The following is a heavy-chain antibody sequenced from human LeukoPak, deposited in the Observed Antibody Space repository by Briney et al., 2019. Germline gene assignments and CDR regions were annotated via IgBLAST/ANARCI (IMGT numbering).Heavy chain of an antibody. J-gene: IGHJ4*02. CDR2: ISYDGSNK. CDR1: GISFRSYG. D-gene: IGHD6-19*01. Sequence: PGGSLRLSCAASGISFRSYGMHWVRQAPGKGLEWVAVISYDGSNKYYADSVKGRFTISRDNSKNTLYLQMNSLRAEDTAVYYCAKLAGAVAGFDYWGQGTLVTVSS. V-gene: IGHV3-30*18. CDR3: AKLAGAVAGFDY.